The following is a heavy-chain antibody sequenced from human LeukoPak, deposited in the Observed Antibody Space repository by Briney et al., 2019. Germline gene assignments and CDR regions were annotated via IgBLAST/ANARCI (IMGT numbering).Heavy chain of an antibody. J-gene: IGHJ4*02. CDR3: ARVTSLTEYYFDY. Sequence: SETLSLTCAVSGGSISSSNWWSWVRQPPGKGLEWIGEIYHSGSTNYNPSLKSRVTISVDKSKNQFSLKLSSVTAADTAVYYCARVTSLTEYYFDYWGQGTLVTVSS. V-gene: IGHV4-4*02. D-gene: IGHD3-9*01. CDR1: GGSISSSNW. CDR2: IYHSGST.